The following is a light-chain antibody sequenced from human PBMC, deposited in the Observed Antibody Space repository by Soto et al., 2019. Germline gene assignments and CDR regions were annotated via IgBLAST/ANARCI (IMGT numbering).Light chain of an antibody. CDR2: AVS. Sequence: QSALTQPASVSGSPGQSITISCTGTSSDVWTHDLVSWYQKHPDRAPKVVIYAVSKRPSGISTRFSGSKSGNTASLTISALQPEGEAEYYCCSYAGSGTFVVFGGGTKLTVL. CDR3: CSYAGSGTFVV. V-gene: IGLV2-23*02. J-gene: IGLJ2*01. CDR1: SSDVWTHDL.